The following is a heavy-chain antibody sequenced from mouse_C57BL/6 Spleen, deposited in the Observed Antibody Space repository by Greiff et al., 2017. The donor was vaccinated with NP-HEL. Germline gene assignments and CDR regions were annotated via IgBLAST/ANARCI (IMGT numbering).Heavy chain of an antibody. CDR2: INPNNGGT. CDR3: ARGRRDYFDY. V-gene: IGHV1-26*01. Sequence: EVQLQQSGPELVKPGASVKISCKASGYMFTDYYMNWVKQSHGKSLEWIGDINPNNGGTSYNQKFKGKATLTVDKSSSTAYMELRSLTSEDSAVYYCARGRRDYFDYWGQGTTLTVSS. J-gene: IGHJ2*01. CDR1: GYMFTDYY.